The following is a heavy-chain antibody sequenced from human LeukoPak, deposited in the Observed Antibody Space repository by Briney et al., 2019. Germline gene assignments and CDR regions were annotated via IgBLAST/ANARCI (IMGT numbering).Heavy chain of an antibody. CDR1: GSTFSSYS. J-gene: IGHJ6*02. Sequence: GGSLRLSCAASGSTFSSYSMNWVRQAPGKGLEWVSSISSSSSYIYYADSVKGRFTISRDNAKNSLYLQMNSLRAEDTAVYYCARGLEDYYDSSGPYASGYYYGMDVWGQGTTVTVSS. D-gene: IGHD3-22*01. CDR2: ISSSSSYI. CDR3: ARGLEDYYDSSGPYASGYYYGMDV. V-gene: IGHV3-21*01.